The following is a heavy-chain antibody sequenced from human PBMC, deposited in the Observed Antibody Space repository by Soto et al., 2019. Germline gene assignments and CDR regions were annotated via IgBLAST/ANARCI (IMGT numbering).Heavy chain of an antibody. D-gene: IGHD4-17*01. V-gene: IGHV1-8*01. J-gene: IGHJ6*02. CDR2: VNPNSGDT. CDR3: ARVPFITVTQWQYYSHVMDV. Sequence: QEQLEQSGAEVKKPGASVKVSCKASGYTFSSYDINWVRQATGQGLEWMGWVNPNSGDTGYAQTFQGRVTMTRHTAISTAYMELSCLGTDDTVKYYCARVPFITVTQWQYYSHVMDVWGQGTTVTVSS. CDR1: GYTFSSYD.